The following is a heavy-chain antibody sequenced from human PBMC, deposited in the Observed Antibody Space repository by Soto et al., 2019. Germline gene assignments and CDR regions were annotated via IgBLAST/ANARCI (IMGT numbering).Heavy chain of an antibody. J-gene: IGHJ4*02. CDR2: ISGSGGST. D-gene: IGHD6-13*01. CDR3: AKDPIAAAGKSVVELDY. V-gene: IGHV3-23*01. CDR1: VFTFSSYA. Sequence: GGSLRLSCAASVFTFSSYAMSWVRQAPGKGLEWVSAISGSGGSTYYADSVKGRFTISRDNSKNTLYLQMNSLRAEDTAVYYCAKDPIAAAGKSVVELDYWGQGTMVTVSS.